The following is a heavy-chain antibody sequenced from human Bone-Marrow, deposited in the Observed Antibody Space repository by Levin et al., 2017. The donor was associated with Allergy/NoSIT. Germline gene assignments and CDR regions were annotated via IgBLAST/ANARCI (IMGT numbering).Heavy chain of an antibody. J-gene: IGHJ6*02. V-gene: IGHV3-13*04. CDR2: IGTAGDT. D-gene: IGHD3-10*01. Sequence: GGSLRLSCAASGFTFSSYDMHWVRQATGKGLEWVSAIGTAGDTYYPGSVKGRFTISRENAKNSLYLQMNSLRAGDTAVYYCARGAYGSGSDYGMDGWGQGTTVTVSS. CDR3: ARGAYGSGSDYGMDG. CDR1: GFTFSSYD.